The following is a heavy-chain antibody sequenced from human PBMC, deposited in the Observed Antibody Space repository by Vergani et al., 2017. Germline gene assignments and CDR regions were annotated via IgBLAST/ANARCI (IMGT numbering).Heavy chain of an antibody. V-gene: IGHV4-30-2*01. CDR2: IYHSGST. J-gene: IGHJ4*02. D-gene: IGHD6-13*01. CDR1: GGSISSGGYS. Sequence: QLQLQESGSGLVKPSQTLSLTCAVSGGSISSGGYSWSWIRQPPGKGLEWIGYIYHSGSTYYNPSLKSRVTISVDTSKNQFSLKLSSVTAADTAVYYCARVAGYSSSWYSNFDYWGQGTLVTVSS. CDR3: ARVAGYSSSWYSNFDY.